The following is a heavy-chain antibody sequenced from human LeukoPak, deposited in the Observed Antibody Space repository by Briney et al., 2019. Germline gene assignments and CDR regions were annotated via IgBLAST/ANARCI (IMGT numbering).Heavy chain of an antibody. V-gene: IGHV3-21*01. CDR3: ARDRYYDSSGYSPLGDY. J-gene: IGHJ4*02. Sequence: GGSLRLSCAASGFTFSSYSMNWVRQAPGKGLEWVSSISSSSSYIYYADSVKGRFTISRDNAKNSLYLQMNSPRAEDTAVYYCARDRYYDSSGYSPLGDYWGQGTLVTVSS. D-gene: IGHD3-22*01. CDR2: ISSSSSYI. CDR1: GFTFSSYS.